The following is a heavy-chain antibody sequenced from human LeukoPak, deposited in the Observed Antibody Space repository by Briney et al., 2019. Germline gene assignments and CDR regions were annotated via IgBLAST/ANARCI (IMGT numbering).Heavy chain of an antibody. J-gene: IGHJ4*02. V-gene: IGHV3-30*02. CDR2: VRYDGNNK. D-gene: IGHD2-21*02. Sequence: GGSLRLSCAASGFAFSSYGMHWVRQAPGMGLEWVAFVRYDGNNKYYADSVQGRFTISKDKPKNTLYLQMNSLRVEDTAVYSCARESDSDFHSDGVKYWGLGTLVTVSS. CDR1: GFAFSSYG. CDR3: ARESDSDFHSDGVKY.